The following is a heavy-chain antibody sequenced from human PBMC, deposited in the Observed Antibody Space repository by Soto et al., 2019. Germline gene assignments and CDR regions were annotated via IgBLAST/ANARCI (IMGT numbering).Heavy chain of an antibody. CDR3: ARDARGITIFGVIIGHYYYGMDV. D-gene: IGHD3-3*01. V-gene: IGHV1-18*01. CDR2: ISAYNGNT. J-gene: IGHJ6*02. CDR1: GYTFTSYG. Sequence: ASVKVSCKASGYTFTSYGISWVRQAPGQGLEWMGWISAYNGNTNYAQKLQGRVTMTTDTSTSTAYMELRSLRSDDTAVYYCARDARGITIFGVIIGHYYYGMDVWGQGTTVTVSS.